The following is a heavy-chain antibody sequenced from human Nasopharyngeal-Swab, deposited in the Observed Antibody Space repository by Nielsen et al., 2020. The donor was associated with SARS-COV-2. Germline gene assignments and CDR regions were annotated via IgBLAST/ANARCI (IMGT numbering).Heavy chain of an antibody. CDR1: GGSFSSYY. D-gene: IGHD6-13*01. CDR2: INHSGST. CDR3: ARGSLAAIPRSSWYFDY. J-gene: IGHJ4*02. Sequence: SETLSLTCGVYGGSFSSYYWSWIRQPPGKGLEGIGEINHSGSTNYNPSLERRVTLSVDTSKNQFTLKLSSVTAADMAVYYCARGSLAAIPRSSWYFDYWGQGTLVTVSS. V-gene: IGHV4-34*01.